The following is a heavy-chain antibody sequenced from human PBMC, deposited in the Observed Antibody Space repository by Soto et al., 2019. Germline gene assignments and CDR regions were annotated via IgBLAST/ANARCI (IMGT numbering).Heavy chain of an antibody. D-gene: IGHD3-9*01. Sequence: PSQTLSLTCAISGDSVSSDSAAWNWIRQSPSRGLEWLGRTYFRSRWYDDYALSVKGRFTVSRDNARNSQYLQMNSLRDEDTAVYYCVREDILGVRSFDYWGQGTLVTVSS. CDR2: TYFRSRWYD. CDR1: GDSVSSDSAA. J-gene: IGHJ4*02. V-gene: IGHV6-1*01. CDR3: VREDILGVRSFDY.